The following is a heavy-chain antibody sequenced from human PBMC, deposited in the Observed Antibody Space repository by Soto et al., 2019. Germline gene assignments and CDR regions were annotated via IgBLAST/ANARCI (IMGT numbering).Heavy chain of an antibody. J-gene: IGHJ5*02. CDR3: ASTEYSSSSDWFDP. CDR2: ISAYNGNT. V-gene: IGHV1-18*01. CDR1: GYTFTSYG. Sequence: GASVKVSCKASGYTFTSYGISWVRQAPGQGLEWMGWISAYNGNTNYVQKLQGRVTMTTDTSTSTAYMELRSLRSDDTAVYYCASTEYSSSSDWFDPWGQGTLVTVSS. D-gene: IGHD6-6*01.